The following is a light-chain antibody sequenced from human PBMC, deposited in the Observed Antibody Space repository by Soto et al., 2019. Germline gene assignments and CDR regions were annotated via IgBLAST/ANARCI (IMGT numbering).Light chain of an antibody. CDR2: AAS. Sequence: DIQMTQSPSSLSASVGDRFTITCRASQSISSYLNWYQQKPGKAPKLLIYAASSLQSGVPSRFSGSGSGTDFTLTISSLQPEDFATYYFQQSYSTPQTFGQGTKVDIK. V-gene: IGKV1-39*01. CDR1: QSISSY. CDR3: QQSYSTPQT. J-gene: IGKJ1*01.